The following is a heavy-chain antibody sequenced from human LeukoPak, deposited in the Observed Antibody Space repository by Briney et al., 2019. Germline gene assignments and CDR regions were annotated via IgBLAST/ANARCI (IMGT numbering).Heavy chain of an antibody. CDR2: IINSGVST. CDR3: AKDGALWFAEY. D-gene: IGHD3-10*01. CDR1: GFTFSNYA. Sequence: PGQSLRLSCAAAGFTFSNYAMSWVRQAPGKGLEWVSVIINSGVSTYPADSVKGRFTISRDNSKNTLYLQMNSLRAEDTAVYYCAKDGALWFAEYWGQGTLVTVSS. V-gene: IGHV3-23*01. J-gene: IGHJ4*02.